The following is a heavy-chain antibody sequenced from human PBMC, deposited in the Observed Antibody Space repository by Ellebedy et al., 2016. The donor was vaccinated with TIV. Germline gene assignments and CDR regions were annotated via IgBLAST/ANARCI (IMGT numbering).Heavy chain of an antibody. D-gene: IGHD5-18*01. V-gene: IGHV4-34*01. CDR2: INHSGTT. CDR3: GRAEYTSMSAFDY. Sequence: MPSETLSLTCAVYARSFSDYYWSWIRQLPGKGLEWIGEINHSGTTNYNPSPKSRVTMSMDTSKNQCSLKLSSVTAADTAVFYCGRAEYTSMSAFDYWGQGTLVTVSS. J-gene: IGHJ4*02. CDR1: ARSFSDYY.